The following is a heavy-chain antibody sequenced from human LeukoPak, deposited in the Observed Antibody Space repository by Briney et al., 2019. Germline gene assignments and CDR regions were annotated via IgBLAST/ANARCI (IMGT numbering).Heavy chain of an antibody. J-gene: IGHJ6*03. D-gene: IGHD3-10*01. CDR2: INPNSGDT. V-gene: IGHV1-2*02. Sequence: ASVKVSCKASEYTFTGYYMHWVRQAPGQGLEWMGWINPNSGDTNYAQKFQGRVTMTRDTSINTAYMELSRLRSDDTAVYYCARDRYYGSGSYQFYFYYMDVWGRGTPVTVPS. CDR1: EYTFTGYY. CDR3: ARDRYYGSGSYQFYFYYMDV.